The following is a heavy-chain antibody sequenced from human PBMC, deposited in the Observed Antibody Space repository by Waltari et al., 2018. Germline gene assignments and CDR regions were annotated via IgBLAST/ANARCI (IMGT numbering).Heavy chain of an antibody. Sequence: QLQLQESGPGLVKPSETLSLTCTVSGGSISSSSYYWGWIRQPPGKGLEWIGSIYYSGSTYYNPALKSRVTISVDTSKNQFSLKLSSVTAADTAVYYCAKSPGYTAMVTEDDYWGQGTLVTVSS. D-gene: IGHD5-18*01. CDR3: AKSPGYTAMVTEDDY. CDR1: GGSISSSSYY. J-gene: IGHJ4*02. CDR2: IYYSGST. V-gene: IGHV4-39*01.